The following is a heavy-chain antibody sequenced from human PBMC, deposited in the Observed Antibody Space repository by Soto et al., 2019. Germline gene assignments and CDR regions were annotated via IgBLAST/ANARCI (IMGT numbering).Heavy chain of an antibody. J-gene: IGHJ4*02. Sequence: GGSLRLACAASGFTFSSYEMNWVRQAPGKGLEWVSYISSSGSTIYYADSVKGRFTISGGNAKNSLYLQMNSLRAEDTAVYYCARVFVSWSYDYWGQGTLVTVSS. CDR2: ISSSGSTI. CDR1: GFTFSSYE. V-gene: IGHV3-48*03. D-gene: IGHD6-13*01. CDR3: ARVFVSWSYDY.